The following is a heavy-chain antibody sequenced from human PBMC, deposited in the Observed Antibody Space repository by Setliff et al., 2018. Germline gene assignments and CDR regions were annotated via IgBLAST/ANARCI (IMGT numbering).Heavy chain of an antibody. V-gene: IGHV1-69*13. CDR1: GGTFNNYA. CDR2: IIPLFGTT. J-gene: IGHJ3*02. Sequence: VKVSCKASGGTFNNYAINWVRQAPGQGLEWVGRIIPLFGTTNFAQEFQGRVTITADESTETTYMDLSSLRSEDTAVYYCARGYQVTPPRADAFDIWGQGTLVTVSS. CDR3: ARGYQVTPPRADAFDI. D-gene: IGHD2-2*01.